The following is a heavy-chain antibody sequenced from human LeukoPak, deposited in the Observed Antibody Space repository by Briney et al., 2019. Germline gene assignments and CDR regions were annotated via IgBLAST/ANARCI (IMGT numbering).Heavy chain of an antibody. CDR1: GYTFTGYY. Sequence: ASVKVSCKASGYTFTGYYMHWVRQAPGQGLEWMGRINPNSGGTNYAQRFQGRVTMTRDTSISTAYMELSRLRSDDTAVYYCARVPGGSYERGFPFDYWGQGTLVTVSS. D-gene: IGHD1-26*01. CDR3: ARVPGGSYERGFPFDY. V-gene: IGHV1-2*06. J-gene: IGHJ4*02. CDR2: INPNSGGT.